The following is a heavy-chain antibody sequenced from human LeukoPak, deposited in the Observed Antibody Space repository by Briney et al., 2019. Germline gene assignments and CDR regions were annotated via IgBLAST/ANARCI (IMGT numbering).Heavy chain of an antibody. D-gene: IGHD2-2*01. J-gene: IGHJ4*02. V-gene: IGHV3-23*01. Sequence: GGSLRLSCAASGFTFSSYAMSWVRQAPGKGLEWVSAISGSGGSTYYADSVKGRFTISRDNSKNALYLQMNSLRAEDTAVYYCGIVVVPAAIGYWGQGTLVTVSS. CDR2: ISGSGGST. CDR1: GFTFSSYA. CDR3: GIVVVPAAIGY.